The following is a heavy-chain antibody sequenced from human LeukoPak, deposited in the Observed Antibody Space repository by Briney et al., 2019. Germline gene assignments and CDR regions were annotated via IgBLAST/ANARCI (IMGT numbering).Heavy chain of an antibody. CDR2: INPNSGGT. J-gene: IGHJ6*02. V-gene: IGHV1-2*04. CDR1: GYTFTGYY. CDR3: ARDRDTVTTRSYYYGMDV. Sequence: ASVKVSCKASGYTFTGYYMHWVRQAPGQGLEWMGWINPNSGGTNYAQKFQGWVTMTRDTSISTAYMELSRLRSDDTAVYYCARDRDTVTTRSYYYGMDVWGQGTTVTVS. D-gene: IGHD4-11*01.